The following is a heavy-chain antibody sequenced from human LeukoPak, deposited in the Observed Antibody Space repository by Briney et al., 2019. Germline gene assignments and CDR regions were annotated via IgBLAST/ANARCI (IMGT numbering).Heavy chain of an antibody. D-gene: IGHD1-26*01. CDR2: INSDGSST. CDR1: GFTFSSYW. Sequence: GGSLRLSCAASGFTFSSYWMHWVRQAPGKGLVWVSRINSDGSSTSYADSVKGRFTISRDNAEKTLNLQMESLRVDDTAVYYCVRGRGSYWYDLGPAFNMWGQGTMVTVSS. CDR3: VRGRGSYWYDLGPAFNM. J-gene: IGHJ3*02. V-gene: IGHV3-74*01.